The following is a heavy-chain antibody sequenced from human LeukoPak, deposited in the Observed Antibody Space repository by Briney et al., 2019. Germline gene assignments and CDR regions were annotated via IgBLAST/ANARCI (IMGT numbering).Heavy chain of an antibody. V-gene: IGHV3-74*01. J-gene: IGHJ4*02. CDR1: VFTFSTYW. CDR3: TRGGIYFFDY. D-gene: IGHD1-1*01. CDR2: IDGEGSVT. Sequence: GGSLRLSCAASVFTFSTYWMHCVREAPGKGLVWVSRIDGEGSVTKYTDSVKRRFTISRDNAKNTIYLQTNSLRAEDTAVYYCTRGGIYFFDYWGQGTLVTVSS.